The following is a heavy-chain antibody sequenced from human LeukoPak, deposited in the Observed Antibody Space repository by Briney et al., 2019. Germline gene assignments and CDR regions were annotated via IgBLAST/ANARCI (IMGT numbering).Heavy chain of an antibody. Sequence: PGGSLRLSCAASGFTFSSYAMHWVRQAPGKGLEWVAVISYDGSNKYYADSVKGRFTVSRDSSKDTLYLQMNSLKPEDTAVYYCAKAVGFGEAYGMDVWGQGTTVTVSS. V-gene: IGHV3-30-3*01. CDR2: ISYDGSNK. J-gene: IGHJ6*02. CDR1: GFTFSSYA. CDR3: AKAVGFGEAYGMDV. D-gene: IGHD3-10*01.